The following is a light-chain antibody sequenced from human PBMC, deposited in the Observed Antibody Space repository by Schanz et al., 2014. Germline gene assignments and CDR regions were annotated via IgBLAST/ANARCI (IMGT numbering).Light chain of an antibody. CDR3: QQSYNTPPT. J-gene: IGKJ1*01. CDR2: AAS. Sequence: DIQMTQSPSSLSASVGDRVIITCRASQTISSHLNWYQQKPGKAPKLVIYAASNLQTGVPSRFSGSGSGTDFTLTINSLQPEDFATYYCQQSYNTPPTFGQGTKVEV. CDR1: QTISSH. V-gene: IGKV1-39*01.